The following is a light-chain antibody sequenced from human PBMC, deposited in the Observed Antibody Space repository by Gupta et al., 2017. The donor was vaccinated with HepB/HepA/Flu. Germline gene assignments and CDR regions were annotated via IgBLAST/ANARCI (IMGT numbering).Light chain of an antibody. Sequence: QSALTQPASVSGSPGQSITISCTGTSSDVGGYNFVSWYQQHPGKAPKLLIYDVTNRPSGVSDRFSGSKSDNTASLAISGLQAEDEADYYCNSFKRDDSRELVFGGGTKLTVL. V-gene: IGLV2-14*03. CDR2: DVT. CDR3: NSFKRDDSRELV. CDR1: SSDVGGYNF. J-gene: IGLJ2*01.